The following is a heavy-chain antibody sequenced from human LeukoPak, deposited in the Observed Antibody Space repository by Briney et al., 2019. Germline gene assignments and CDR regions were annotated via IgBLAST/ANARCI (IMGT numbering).Heavy chain of an antibody. J-gene: IGHJ3*02. V-gene: IGHV3-23*01. CDR2: ISGHT. D-gene: IGHD1-26*01. CDR1: GFTFSSYE. CDR3: AKAIVGATLQAFDI. Sequence: GGSLRLSCAASGFTFSSYEMNWVRQAPGKGLEWVSAISGHTYYTDSVKGRFTISRDNSKNTLYLQMNSLRAEDTAFYYCAKAIVGATLQAFDIWGQGTMITVSS.